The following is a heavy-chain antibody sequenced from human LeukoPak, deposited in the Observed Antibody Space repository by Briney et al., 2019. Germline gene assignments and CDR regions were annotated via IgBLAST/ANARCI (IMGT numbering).Heavy chain of an antibody. CDR3: ATGSGSYHQFDY. Sequence: PSETLSLTCTVSGYFLSSGYYWGWIRQPPGKGLEWIGSIYHSGSPYYNPSLKSRVTISVDTSRNQFSLKLSSVTAADTAVYYCATGSGSYHQFDYWGQGTLVTVSS. CDR1: GYFLSSGYY. CDR2: IYHSGSP. V-gene: IGHV4-38-2*02. J-gene: IGHJ4*02. D-gene: IGHD3-10*01.